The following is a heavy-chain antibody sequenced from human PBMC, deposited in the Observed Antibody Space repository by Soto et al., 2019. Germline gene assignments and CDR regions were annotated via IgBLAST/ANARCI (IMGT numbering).Heavy chain of an antibody. V-gene: IGHV3-9*01. CDR1: GFTFDNYA. CDR2: IIWNSNTI. CDR3: AKDTGPN. Sequence: PVGSLRLSWAASGFTFDNYAMHWVRQAPGKGLEWVSGIIWNSNTIAYADSVKGRFTISRDNAKNSLYLQMNSLRAEDTAFYYCAKDTGPNWGQGTLVTVSS. J-gene: IGHJ4*02.